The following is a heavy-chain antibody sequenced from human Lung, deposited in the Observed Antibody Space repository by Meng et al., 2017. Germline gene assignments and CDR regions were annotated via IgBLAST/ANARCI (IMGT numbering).Heavy chain of an antibody. CDR2: INHSGST. CDR1: GGSFSDYY. V-gene: IGHV4-34*01. J-gene: IGHJ4*02. Sequence: QVRLPQWGAGLLKPSQTLSVTCVVLGGSFSDYYWSWIRQPPGKGLEWIGEINHSGSTNYNPSLESRATISVDTSQNNLSLKLSSVTAADSAVYYCARGPATMAHDFDYWGQGTLVTVSS. D-gene: IGHD5-24*01. CDR3: ARGPATMAHDFDY.